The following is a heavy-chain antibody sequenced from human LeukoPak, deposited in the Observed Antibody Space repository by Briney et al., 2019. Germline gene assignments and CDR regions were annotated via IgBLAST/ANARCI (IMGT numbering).Heavy chain of an antibody. CDR3: VRDPRGDGSSTFGY. CDR1: GFISTRHW. D-gene: IGHD1-26*01. J-gene: IGHJ4*02. Sequence: GGSLRLSCAASGFISTRHWMYWVRQVPGKGLVWVSRINTDGSITNYTDSVKGRFTISRDNAKNTLYLQMNSLNDEDTAVYYCVRDPRGDGSSTFGYWGQGTLVTVSS. CDR2: INTDGSIT. V-gene: IGHV3-74*01.